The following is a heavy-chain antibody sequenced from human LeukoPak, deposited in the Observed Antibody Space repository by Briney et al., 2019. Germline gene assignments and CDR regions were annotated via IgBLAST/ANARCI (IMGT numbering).Heavy chain of an antibody. CDR1: GFSFSSYN. J-gene: IGHJ3*02. Sequence: PGGSLRLSCEASGFSFSSYNMDWVRQTPGKGLEWISSITTSSSYTFYADSVKGRFTISRDNARNSLYLQMNSLTAEDTAVYYCARDLPKIGYVGAFDIWGQGTMVTVSS. D-gene: IGHD5-12*01. CDR3: ARDLPKIGYVGAFDI. V-gene: IGHV3-21*04. CDR2: ITTSSSYT.